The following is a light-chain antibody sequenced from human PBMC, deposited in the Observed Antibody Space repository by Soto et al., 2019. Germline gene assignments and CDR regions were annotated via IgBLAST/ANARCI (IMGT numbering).Light chain of an antibody. Sequence: QSELTQPPSVSGAPGQTVTISCTGSSTDIGGDYDVHWYQQHPGTAPKLLIYDNSNRPSGVPERFSGSNSGTPAALPISGVEAEDEADYYCQSYDRSRSGAVFGGGTQLTVL. V-gene: IGLV1-40*01. CDR3: QSYDRSRSGAV. J-gene: IGLJ7*01. CDR1: STDIGGDYD. CDR2: DNS.